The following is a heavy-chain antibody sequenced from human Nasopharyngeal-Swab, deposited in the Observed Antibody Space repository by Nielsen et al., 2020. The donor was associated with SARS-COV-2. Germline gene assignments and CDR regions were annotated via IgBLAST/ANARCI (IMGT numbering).Heavy chain of an antibody. V-gene: IGHV1-18*01. CDR2: ITAYNGNT. D-gene: IGHD6-25*01. J-gene: IGHJ3*02. Sequence: ASVKVSCKASGYTFTNYGITWVRQAPGQGLEWMGWITAYNGNTNYKQKLQGRVTMTTDTSTSTSDMELRSLRSDDTAVYYCARRVSSAADAFDIWGQGTMVTVSS. CDR1: GYTFTNYG. CDR3: ARRVSSAADAFDI.